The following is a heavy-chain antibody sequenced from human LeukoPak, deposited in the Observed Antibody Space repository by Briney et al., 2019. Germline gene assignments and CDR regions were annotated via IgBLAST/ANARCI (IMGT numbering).Heavy chain of an antibody. D-gene: IGHD4-23*01. CDR2: IKQDGSEK. J-gene: IGHJ4*02. Sequence: PGGSLRLSCAASGFTFSSYWMSWVRQAPGKGLEWVANIKQDGSEKYYVDSVKGRFTISRDNAKNSLYLQMNSLRAEDTAVYYCARDTVVTPTAIYDFDYWGQGTLVTVSS. CDR3: ARDTVVTPTAIYDFDY. V-gene: IGHV3-7*01. CDR1: GFTFSSYW.